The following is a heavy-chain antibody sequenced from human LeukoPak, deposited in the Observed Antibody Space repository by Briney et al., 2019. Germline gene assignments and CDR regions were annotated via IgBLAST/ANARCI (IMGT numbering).Heavy chain of an antibody. D-gene: IGHD6-13*01. CDR3: ARSIPYGTTWYGRSDY. CDR2: IKPDGTTK. Sequence: SLRLSCAXSGXPXXSYSMTWVRQAPGKGLEWVANIKPDGTTKFYVDSVKGRFTISRDNALNSLYLQMNSLRAEDTAIYYCARSIPYGTTWYGRSDYWGQGTLVTVSS. J-gene: IGHJ4*02. V-gene: IGHV3-7*03. CDR1: GXPXXSYS.